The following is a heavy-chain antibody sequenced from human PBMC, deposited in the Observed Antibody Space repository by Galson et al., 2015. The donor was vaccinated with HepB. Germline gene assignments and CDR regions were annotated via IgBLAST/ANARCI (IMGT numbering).Heavy chain of an antibody. CDR3: ARGPRSSWNLDY. J-gene: IGHJ4*02. D-gene: IGHD6-13*01. V-gene: IGHV4-4*02. CDR2: ISDSGRT. Sequence: GEISDSGRTYYNPSLKSRVTISIDKSKNQFSLRLNSVTAADTAVYYCARGPRSSWNLDYWGQGTLVSVSS.